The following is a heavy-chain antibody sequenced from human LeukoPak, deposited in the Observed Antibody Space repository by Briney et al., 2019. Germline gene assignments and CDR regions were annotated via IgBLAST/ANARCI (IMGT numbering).Heavy chain of an antibody. V-gene: IGHV1-18*01. Sequence: ASVKVSCKASGYTFTSYGISWVRQAPGQGLEWMGWISAYNGNTNYAQKLQDRVTMTTDTSTSTAYMELRSLRSDDTAVYYCARGGPNRPYSSSGDYWGQGTLVTVSS. CDR2: ISAYNGNT. CDR1: GYTFTSYG. J-gene: IGHJ4*02. CDR3: ARGGPNRPYSSSGDY. D-gene: IGHD6-6*01.